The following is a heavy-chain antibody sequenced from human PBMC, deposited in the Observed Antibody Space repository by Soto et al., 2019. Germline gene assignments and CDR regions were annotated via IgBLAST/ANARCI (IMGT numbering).Heavy chain of an antibody. J-gene: IGHJ4*02. CDR3: ARDYYDSSGYSRPFDY. CDR2: ISAYDGNT. D-gene: IGHD3-22*01. CDR1: GYTFTSYG. Sequence: ASVKVSCKASGYTFTSYGISWVRQAPGQGLEWMGWISAYDGNTNYAQKLQGRVTMTTDTSTSTAYMELRSLRSDDTALYYCARDYYDSSGYSRPFDYWGQGTLVTVSS. V-gene: IGHV1-18*01.